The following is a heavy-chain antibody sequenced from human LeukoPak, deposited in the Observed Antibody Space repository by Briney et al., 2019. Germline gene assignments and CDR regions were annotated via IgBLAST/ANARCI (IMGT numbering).Heavy chain of an antibody. CDR2: ISYDGSNK. CDR1: GFTFSSYG. Sequence: PGRSLRLSCAASGFTFSSYGFHWVRQAPGKGLEWVAVISYDGSNKYYADSVKGRFTIPRDNSQNTLYLQMNSLRAEDTAVYYCAKDYGSGSSTLFDYWGQGTLVTVSS. V-gene: IGHV3-30*18. D-gene: IGHD3-10*01. CDR3: AKDYGSGSSTLFDY. J-gene: IGHJ4*02.